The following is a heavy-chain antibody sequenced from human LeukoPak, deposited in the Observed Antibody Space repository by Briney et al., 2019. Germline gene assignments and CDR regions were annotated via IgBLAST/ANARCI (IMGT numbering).Heavy chain of an antibody. V-gene: IGHV3-23*01. CDR3: AKDIQLST. Sequence: GGSLRLSCAASGFTFSVAAMTWVRQAPGKGLEWVSLIGASGESTYYADSVKGRFTISRDNSKNTLSLQMSSLRVEDTAMYFCAKDIQLSTWGLGTMVTVSS. CDR2: IGASGEST. CDR1: GFTFSVAA. D-gene: IGHD5-24*01. J-gene: IGHJ3*01.